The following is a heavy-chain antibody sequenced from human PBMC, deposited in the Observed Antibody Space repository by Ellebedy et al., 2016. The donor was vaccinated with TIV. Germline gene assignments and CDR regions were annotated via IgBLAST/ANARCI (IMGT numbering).Heavy chain of an antibody. CDR1: GGSISSSSYY. CDR2: IYYSGST. CDR3: ARVYMVRGVSHSYYFDY. V-gene: IGHV4-39*01. Sequence: MPGGSLRPSCTVPGGSISSSSYYWGWIRQPPGKGLEWIGSIYYSGSTYYNPSLKSRVTISVDTSKNQFSLKLSSVTAADTAVYYCARVYMVRGVSHSYYFDYWGQGTLVTVSS. J-gene: IGHJ4*02. D-gene: IGHD3-10*01.